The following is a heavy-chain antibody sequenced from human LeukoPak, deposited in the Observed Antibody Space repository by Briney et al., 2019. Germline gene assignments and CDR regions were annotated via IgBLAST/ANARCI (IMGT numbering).Heavy chain of an antibody. J-gene: IGHJ4*02. CDR3: ARFRTIFGVVIPDY. CDR2: IIPIFGTA. CDR1: GYTFTTYA. D-gene: IGHD3-3*01. V-gene: IGHV1-69*13. Sequence: SVKVSCKASGYTFTTYAMNWVRQAPGQGLEWMGGIIPIFGTANYAQKFQGRVTITADESTSTAYMELSSLRSEDTAVYYCARFRTIFGVVIPDYWGLGTLVTVSS.